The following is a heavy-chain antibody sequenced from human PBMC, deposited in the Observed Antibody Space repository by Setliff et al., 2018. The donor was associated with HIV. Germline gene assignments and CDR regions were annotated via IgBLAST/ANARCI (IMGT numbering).Heavy chain of an antibody. CDR2: INGDGSST. CDR1: GFSFRSYW. CDR3: AKDPRAAVATICDY. D-gene: IGHD5-12*01. V-gene: IGHV3-74*01. J-gene: IGHJ4*02. Sequence: SGGSLRLSCEASGFSFRSYWMHWVRQSPGKGLVWVSNINGDGSSTDYAVSVKGRFTISRDNARNTLYLEMNSLRAEDTAVYYCAKDPRAAVATICDYWGQGTLVTVSS.